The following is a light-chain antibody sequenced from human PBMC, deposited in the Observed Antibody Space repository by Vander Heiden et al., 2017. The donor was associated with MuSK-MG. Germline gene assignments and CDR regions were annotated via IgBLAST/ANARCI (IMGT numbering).Light chain of an antibody. CDR1: QSLLHSNGYNY. CDR3: RQALQTPRT. V-gene: IGKV2-28*01. CDR2: LGS. J-gene: IGKJ1*01. Sequence: DIVMTQSPLSLPVTPGEPASIPCRSSQSLLHSNGYNYLDWYLQKPGQSPQLLIYLGSNRASGVPDRFSGSGSGTDFTLKISRVEAEDVGVYYCRQALQTPRTFGQGTKVEIK.